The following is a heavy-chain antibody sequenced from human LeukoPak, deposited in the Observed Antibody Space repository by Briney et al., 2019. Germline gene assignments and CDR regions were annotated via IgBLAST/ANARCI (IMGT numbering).Heavy chain of an antibody. J-gene: IGHJ3*02. V-gene: IGHV4-34*01. CDR3: ARHHEPRSIRAFDI. CDR1: GGSFSGYY. Sequence: PSETLSLTCAVYGGSFSGYYWSWIRQPPGKGLEWIGSIYYSGSTYYNPSLKSRVTISVDTSKDQFSLKLSSVTAADTAVYYCARHHEPRSIRAFDIWGQGTMVTVSS. CDR2: IYYSGST.